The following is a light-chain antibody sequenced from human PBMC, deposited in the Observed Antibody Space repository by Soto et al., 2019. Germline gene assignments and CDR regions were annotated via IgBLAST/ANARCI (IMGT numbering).Light chain of an antibody. CDR3: QQYGSSPLT. Sequence: EIVLTQSPGTLSLSPGERATLSCRARQSVSSSYLAWYQQKPGQAPRLLIYGASSRATGIPDRFSGSGSGTDFTITISRLEPEDFAVYYCQQYGSSPLTFGGGTKVEIK. V-gene: IGKV3-20*01. CDR1: QSVSSSY. J-gene: IGKJ4*01. CDR2: GAS.